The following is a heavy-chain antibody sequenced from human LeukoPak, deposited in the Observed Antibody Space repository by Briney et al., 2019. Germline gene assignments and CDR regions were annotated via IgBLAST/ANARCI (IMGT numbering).Heavy chain of an antibody. CDR1: GFTFSVLW. V-gene: IGHV3-7*01. CDR2: INQGGSDK. J-gene: IGHJ4*02. CDR3: TRDRSRAEDD. D-gene: IGHD1-14*01. Sequence: GGSLRLSCAPSGFTFSVLWMSWVRRAPGRGLEGGANINQGGSDKYYVDSVKGRFTISRDNANNLLYLQMNSLRGEDTAVYYCTRDRSRAEDDWGQGTLVTVSS.